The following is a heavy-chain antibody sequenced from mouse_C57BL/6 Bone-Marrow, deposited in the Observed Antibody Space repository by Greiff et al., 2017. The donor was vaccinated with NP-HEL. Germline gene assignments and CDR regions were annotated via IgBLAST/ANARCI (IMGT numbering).Heavy chain of an antibody. D-gene: IGHD1-1*01. J-gene: IGHJ4*01. CDR2: IRSKSNNYAT. V-gene: IGHV10-1*01. CDR1: GFSFNTYA. CDR3: VRPLYYYGDAMDY. Sequence: VQLKESGGGLVQPKGSLKLSCAASGFSFNTYAMNWVRQAPGKGLEWVARIRSKSNNYATYYADSVKDRFTISRDDSESMLYLQMNNLKTEDTAMYYCVRPLYYYGDAMDYWGQGTSVTVSS.